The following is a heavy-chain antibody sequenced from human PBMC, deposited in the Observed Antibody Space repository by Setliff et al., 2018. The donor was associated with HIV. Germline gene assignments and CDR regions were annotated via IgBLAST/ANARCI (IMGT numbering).Heavy chain of an antibody. Sequence: PSETLSLTCTVSGGSISSTSYYWGWIRQPPGKGLEWIGAIYYIGRSTDCNASLKSRVTISVDTSKNQFSLKLSSVTAADTAVYYCASYGYCTNGVCYGSDYNYYMDVWGKGTTVTV. J-gene: IGHJ6*03. CDR1: GGSISSTSYY. D-gene: IGHD2-8*01. CDR3: ASYGYCTNGVCYGSDYNYYMDV. V-gene: IGHV4-39*01. CDR2: IYYIGRST.